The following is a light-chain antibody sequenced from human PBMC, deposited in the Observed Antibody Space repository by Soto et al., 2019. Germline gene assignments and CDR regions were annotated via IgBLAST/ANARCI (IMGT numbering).Light chain of an antibody. Sequence: DIQMTQSPSSLSASIGDRVTITCRASQTISRYLSWYQHKPGTAPKLLLYTSSTLHTGVPSRFIGSGSGTLFTLTINNLQPEDYATYYCQQTYSLPPVTFGQGTRLEIK. J-gene: IGKJ5*01. CDR3: QQTYSLPPVT. V-gene: IGKV1-39*01. CDR1: QTISRY. CDR2: TSS.